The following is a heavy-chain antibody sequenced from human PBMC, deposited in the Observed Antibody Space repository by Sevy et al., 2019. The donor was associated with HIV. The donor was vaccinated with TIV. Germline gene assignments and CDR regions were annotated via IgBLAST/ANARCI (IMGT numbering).Heavy chain of an antibody. CDR3: AREGCTKPHDY. J-gene: IGHJ4*02. CDR2: LSFGCGEI. CDR1: VFTFSKYS. Sequence: GGSLRLSCAASVFTFSKYSMSWVRQPPGKGLEWVSTLSFGCGEINYADSVKGRFTISRDNSKSSVYLQMNNLRPEDTAVYYCAREGCTKPHDYWGQGTLVTVSS. D-gene: IGHD2-8*01. V-gene: IGHV3-23*01.